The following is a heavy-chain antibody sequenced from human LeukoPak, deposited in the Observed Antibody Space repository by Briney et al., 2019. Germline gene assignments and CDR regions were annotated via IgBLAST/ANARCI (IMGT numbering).Heavy chain of an antibody. CDR3: ARGIKYYYGSGTYHYFDF. CDR1: GSPISTYY. J-gene: IGHJ4*02. D-gene: IGHD3-10*01. Sequence: PSVTLSLTCTVSGSPISTYYWSWVRQPPGKGLEGIGYIYYSGSNNYNPPLKSRVTMLVDTSKNQFSLKLSSVTAADTAVYYCARGIKYYYGSGTYHYFDFWGQGTLVTVSS. CDR2: IYYSGSN. V-gene: IGHV4-59*01.